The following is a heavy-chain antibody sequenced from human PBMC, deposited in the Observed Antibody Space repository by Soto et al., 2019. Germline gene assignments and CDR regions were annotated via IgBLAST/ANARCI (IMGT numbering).Heavy chain of an antibody. V-gene: IGHV4-59*01. D-gene: IGHD5-12*01. Sequence: SETLSLTCTVSGGSISSYYWSWIRQPPGKGLEWIGYIYYSGSTDYNPSLKSRVTISVDTSKNQFSLKLSSVTAADTAVYYCARGDGYNYDYWGQGTLVTVSS. CDR3: ARGDGYNYDY. CDR1: GGSISSYY. J-gene: IGHJ4*02. CDR2: IYYSGST.